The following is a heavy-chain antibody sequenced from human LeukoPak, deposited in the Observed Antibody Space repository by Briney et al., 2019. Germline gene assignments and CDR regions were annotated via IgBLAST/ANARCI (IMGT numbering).Heavy chain of an antibody. CDR3: ASGRQLGY. V-gene: IGHV3-7*01. J-gene: IGHJ4*02. D-gene: IGHD6-13*01. CDR1: GFTFSNYW. Sequence: GGSLSLSCAASGFTFSNYWMSWVRQAPGKGLEWVANIKEDGSEKYYVDSVKGRFTISRDNARNSLYLQMNSLRAEGTAVYYCASGRQLGYWGQGTLVTVSS. CDR2: IKEDGSEK.